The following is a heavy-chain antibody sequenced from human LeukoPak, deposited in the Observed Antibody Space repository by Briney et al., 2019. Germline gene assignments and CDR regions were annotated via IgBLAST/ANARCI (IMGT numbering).Heavy chain of an antibody. J-gene: IGHJ4*02. Sequence: AGGDTDYAASVKGRFTISRDNSKNTLYLQMNSLRAEDTAVYYCAREVVPAASSFDYWSQGTLVTVSS. CDR3: AREVVPAASSFDY. V-gene: IGHV3-NL1*01. CDR2: AGGDT. D-gene: IGHD2-2*01.